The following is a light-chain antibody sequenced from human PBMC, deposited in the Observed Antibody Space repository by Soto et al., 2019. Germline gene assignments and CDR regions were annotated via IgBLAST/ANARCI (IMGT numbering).Light chain of an antibody. V-gene: IGLV1-44*01. CDR2: RNH. CDR1: RSNIGTYT. J-gene: IGLJ2*01. CDR3: AAGDDSLRAVV. Sequence: QSVLTQSPAASGTPGQRVTISCSGSRSNIGTYTVNWYQQLPGTAPTLLIYRNHHRPSGVPDRFSGSKSGTSASLAISGPQSEDEADYYCAAGDDSLRAVVFGGGTKRTVL.